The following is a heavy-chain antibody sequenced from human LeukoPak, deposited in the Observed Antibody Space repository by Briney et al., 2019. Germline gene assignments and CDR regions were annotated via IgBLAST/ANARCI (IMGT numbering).Heavy chain of an antibody. CDR3: ARGPPSSGYYPYYLDY. CDR1: GGSISSYY. CDR2: IYYSGST. V-gene: IGHV4-59*01. D-gene: IGHD3-22*01. Sequence: SETLSLTCTVSGGSISSYYWSWIRQPPGKGLEWIGYIYYSGSTNYNPSLKSRVTISVDTSKNQFSLKLSSVTAADTAVYYCARGPPSSGYYPYYLDYWGQGTLVTVSS. J-gene: IGHJ4*02.